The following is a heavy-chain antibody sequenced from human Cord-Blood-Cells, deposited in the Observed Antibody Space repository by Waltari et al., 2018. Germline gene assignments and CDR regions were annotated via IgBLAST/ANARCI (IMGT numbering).Heavy chain of an antibody. Sequence: QVQLQQWGAGLLKPSETLSLTCAVYGGSFSGYYWSWIRQPPGKGLEWIGEINHSGSTNSNPSLKSRVTISVDTSKNQFSLKLSSVTAADTAVYYCASCPSAAGTRSNWFDPWGQGTLVTVSS. D-gene: IGHD6-13*01. V-gene: IGHV4-34*01. CDR1: GGSFSGYY. CDR2: INHSGST. J-gene: IGHJ5*02. CDR3: ASCPSAAGTRSNWFDP.